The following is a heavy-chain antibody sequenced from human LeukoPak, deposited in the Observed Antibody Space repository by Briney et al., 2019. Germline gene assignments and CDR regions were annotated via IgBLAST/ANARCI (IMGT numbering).Heavy chain of an antibody. CDR3: AKERVSSGMMEGVLHM. CDR1: GFTFSSYW. CDR2: ISGSGGST. J-gene: IGHJ3*02. Sequence: GGSLRLSCAASGFTFSSYWMSWVRQAPGKGLEWVSAISGSGGSTYYADSVKGRFTVSRDNSKNTVNLHLNTVRAEDTAVYYCAKERVSSGMMEGVLHMWGQGTTVSVSS. V-gene: IGHV3-23*01. D-gene: IGHD2-8*01.